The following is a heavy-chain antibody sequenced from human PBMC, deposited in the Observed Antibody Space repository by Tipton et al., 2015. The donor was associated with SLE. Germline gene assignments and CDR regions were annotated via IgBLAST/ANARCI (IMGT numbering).Heavy chain of an antibody. CDR3: ATHPRSYSSGWSYYFDY. CDR1: DDTIGSQY. V-gene: IGHV4-59*11. D-gene: IGHD6-19*01. CDR2: IYSTGRP. J-gene: IGHJ4*01. Sequence: TLSLTCTVSDDTIGSQYWTWIRQPPGKGLAYIGYIYSTGRPNYNPSLKSRVTISVDTSKNQFSLRLSSVTAADTAVYYCATHPRSYSSGWSYYFDYGGQGALVTVSS.